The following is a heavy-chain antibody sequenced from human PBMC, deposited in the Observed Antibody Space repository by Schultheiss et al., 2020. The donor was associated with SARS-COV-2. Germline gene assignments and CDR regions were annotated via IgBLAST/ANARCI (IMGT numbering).Heavy chain of an antibody. CDR3: ARALSDYDFWSGYWNSLALYYYYMDV. Sequence: GGSLRLSCAASGFTFSSYWMSWVRQAPGKGLEWVAVIWYDGSNKYYADSVKGRFTISRDNAKNSLYLQMKSLRAEDTAVYYCARALSDYDFWSGYWNSLALYYYYMDVWGKGTTVTVSS. CDR2: IWYDGSNK. CDR1: GFTFSSYW. V-gene: IGHV3-33*08. J-gene: IGHJ6*03. D-gene: IGHD3-3*01.